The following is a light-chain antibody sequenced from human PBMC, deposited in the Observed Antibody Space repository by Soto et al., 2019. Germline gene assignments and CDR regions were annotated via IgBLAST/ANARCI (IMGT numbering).Light chain of an antibody. V-gene: IGKV3-20*01. CDR3: QQYGRSPFT. CDR2: GAS. J-gene: IGKJ3*01. CDR1: QSVSRNN. Sequence: ELVLTQSPGTLSLSPGERATLSCRASQSVSRNNLAWYQQRPGQAPRVVIYGASTRATGIPERFSGSGSGTDFTLTISRLEPEDFAVYYCQQYGRSPFTFGPGTKVDIK.